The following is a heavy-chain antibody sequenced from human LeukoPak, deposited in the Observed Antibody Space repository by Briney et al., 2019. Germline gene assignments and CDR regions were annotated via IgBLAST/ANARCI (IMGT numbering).Heavy chain of an antibody. CDR3: ARDRGYSNFDY. V-gene: IGHV3-7*01. Sequence: SGGSLRLSCAVSGFGFSNYWMSWVRQAPGKGLEWVANMNEDGSEKNYVDSVKGRFTISRDNAQDSLYLQMNSLRAEDTAVYYCARDRGYSNFDYWGQGTLLTVSS. D-gene: IGHD4-11*01. CDR1: GFGFSNYW. CDR2: MNEDGSEK. J-gene: IGHJ4*02.